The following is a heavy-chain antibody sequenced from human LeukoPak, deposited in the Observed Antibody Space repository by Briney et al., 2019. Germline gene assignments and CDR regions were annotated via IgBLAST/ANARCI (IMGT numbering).Heavy chain of an antibody. CDR2: FGPEDGET. D-gene: IGHD3-3*01. J-gene: IGHJ4*02. CDR1: GYTLTELS. CDR3: ATPPPFFGVVPYYFDY. V-gene: IGHV1-24*01. Sequence: ASVTVSFMVSGYTLTELSMHWVRQAPGKGLEWMGGFGPEDGETIYVQKFHGKVTMTEDKSTDPAYMALSTPTSEDTAVYHCATPPPFFGVVPYYFDYWGQGTLVTVSS.